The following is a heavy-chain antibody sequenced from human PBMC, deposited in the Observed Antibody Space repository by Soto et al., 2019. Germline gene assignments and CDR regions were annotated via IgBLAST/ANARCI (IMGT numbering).Heavy chain of an antibody. J-gene: IGHJ3*01. D-gene: IGHD3-10*01. CDR3: AKRFFGSGSPPGAFDV. CDR1: GFKFSNYA. Sequence: ESVGGLVQPGGSLRLSCAASGFKFSNYAMSWVRQAPGKGPEWVSFITSSGNGTYYADSVKGRFTISRDNSKNTLYVQMNNLRAEDTAIYYCAKRFFGSGSPPGAFDVWGPGTMVTVSS. V-gene: IGHV3-23*05. CDR2: ITSSGNGT.